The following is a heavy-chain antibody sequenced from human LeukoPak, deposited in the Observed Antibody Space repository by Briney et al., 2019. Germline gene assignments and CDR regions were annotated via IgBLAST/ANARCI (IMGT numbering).Heavy chain of an antibody. CDR3: ARDRAPRIAVAGTHGMDV. CDR2: VSPANGGT. V-gene: IGHV1-2*02. J-gene: IGHJ6*02. Sequence: ASVKVSCKTSGYTFTDYYIHWVRQAPGQGLEWMGCVSPANGGTKYAQTFQGRVSMTSDTSTRTAYMELSSLRSEDTAVYYCARDRAPRIAVAGTHGMDVWGQGTTVTVSS. D-gene: IGHD6-19*01. CDR1: GYTFTDYY.